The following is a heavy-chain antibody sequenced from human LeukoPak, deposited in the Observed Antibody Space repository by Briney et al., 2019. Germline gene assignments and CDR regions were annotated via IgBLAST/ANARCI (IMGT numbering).Heavy chain of an antibody. CDR3: ARDTAMVLSSHYYYGMDV. CDR2: ISSSSSYT. V-gene: IGHV3-11*06. J-gene: IGHJ6*02. CDR1: GFTFSDYY. D-gene: IGHD5-18*01. Sequence: GGSLRLSCAASGFTFSDYYMSWIRQAPGKGLEWVSYISSSSSYTNYADSVKGRFIISRDNAKNSLYLQMNSLRAEDTAVYYCARDTAMVLSSHYYYGMDVWGQGTTVTVSS.